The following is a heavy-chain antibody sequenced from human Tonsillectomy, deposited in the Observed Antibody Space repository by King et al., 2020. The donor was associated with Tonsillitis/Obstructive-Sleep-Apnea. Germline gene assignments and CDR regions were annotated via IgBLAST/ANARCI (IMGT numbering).Heavy chain of an antibody. Sequence: VQLQQWGAGLLKPSETLSLTCAVFGGSFTTYYWNWIRQPPGKGLEWIGEINHSGSTSYNPSPSLKSRVTISVDTSKNQFSLKLTSVTAAATAVFYCARVVPAATHAMDVWGQGTTVTVSS. D-gene: IGHD2-2*01. J-gene: IGHJ6*01. V-gene: IGHV4-34*01. CDR3: ARVVPAATHAMDV. CDR2: INHSGST. CDR1: GGSFTTYY.